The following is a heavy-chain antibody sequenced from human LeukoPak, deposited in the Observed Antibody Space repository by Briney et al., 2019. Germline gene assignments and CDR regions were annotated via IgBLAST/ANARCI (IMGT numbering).Heavy chain of an antibody. CDR2: IYYSGST. CDR1: GGSISSSSYY. D-gene: IGHD1-26*01. Sequence: PSETLSLTCTVSGGSISSSSYYWGWIRQPPGKGLEWIGSIYYSGSTYYNPSLKSRVTISVDTSKNQFSLKLSSVTAADTAVYYCASDHLVGATRYYGMDVWGQGTTVTVSS. J-gene: IGHJ6*02. CDR3: ASDHLVGATRYYGMDV. V-gene: IGHV4-39*07.